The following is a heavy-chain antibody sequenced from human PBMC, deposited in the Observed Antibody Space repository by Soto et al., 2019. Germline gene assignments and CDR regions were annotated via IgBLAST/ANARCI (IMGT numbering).Heavy chain of an antibody. CDR2: ISAYNGNT. CDR3: ARARCRSEGILTGCGRYNWFDP. J-gene: IGHJ5*02. CDR1: GYTFTSYG. V-gene: IGHV1-18*01. D-gene: IGHD3-9*01. Sequence: ASVKVSCKASGYTFTSYGISWVRQAPGQGLEWMGWISAYNGNTNYAQKLQGRVTMTTDTSTSTAYMELRSLRSDDTAVYYCARARCRSEGILTGCGRYNWFDPWGQGTLVTVSS.